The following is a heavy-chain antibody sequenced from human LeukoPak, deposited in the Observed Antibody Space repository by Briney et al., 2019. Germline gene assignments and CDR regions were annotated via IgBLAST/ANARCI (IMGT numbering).Heavy chain of an antibody. J-gene: IGHJ6*02. CDR1: GFTFSSYS. CDR3: ARDLVRYFDCAYGMDV. V-gene: IGHV3-21*01. D-gene: IGHD3-9*01. CDR2: ISSSSSYI. Sequence: GGSLRLSCAASGFTFSSYSRNWVRQAPGKGLEWVSSISSSSSYIYYASSVKRRFTISRDNDKNSLYLQMNSLTAEDTAVYYCARDLVRYFDCAYGMDVWGQGTTVTVSS.